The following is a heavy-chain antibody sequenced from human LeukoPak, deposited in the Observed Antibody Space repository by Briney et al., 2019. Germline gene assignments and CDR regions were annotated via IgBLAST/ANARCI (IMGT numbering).Heavy chain of an antibody. CDR3: AGDFWSGYYFRD. D-gene: IGHD3-3*01. J-gene: IGHJ4*02. Sequence: PSETLSLTCTVSDHSSSSGDYYWGWIRQPPGKGLEWIGSIFHSGNTYYNPPLKSRVTISVDTSKNQFSLKLSSVTAADTAAYYCAGDFWSGYYFRDWGQGTLVTVSS. V-gene: IGHV4-38-2*02. CDR1: DHSSSSGDYY. CDR2: IFHSGNT.